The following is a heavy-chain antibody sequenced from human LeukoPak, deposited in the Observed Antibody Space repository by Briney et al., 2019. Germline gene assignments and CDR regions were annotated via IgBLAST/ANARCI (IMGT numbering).Heavy chain of an antibody. CDR2: ISYDGSNK. J-gene: IGHJ3*02. CDR1: GFTFSSYA. CDR3: ARWAMDCSGGSCYRGDAFDI. D-gene: IGHD2-15*01. Sequence: PGGSLRLSCAASGFTFSSYAMHWVRQAPGKGLEWVAVISYDGSNKYCADSVKGRFTISRDNSKNTLYLQMNSLRAEDTAVYYCARWAMDCSGGSCYRGDAFDIWGQGTMVTVSS. V-gene: IGHV3-30-3*01.